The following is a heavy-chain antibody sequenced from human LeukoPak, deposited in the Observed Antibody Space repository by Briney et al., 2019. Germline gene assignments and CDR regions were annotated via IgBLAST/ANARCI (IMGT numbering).Heavy chain of an antibody. CDR1: GITFSSYA. CDR2: ISGSGGST. Sequence: GGSLRLSCAASGITFSSYAMSWVRQAPGKGLEWVSAISGSGGSTYYADSVKGRFTISRDNSKNTLYLQMNSLRAEDTAVYYCAKDRFLEWLLSYWGQGTLVTVSS. CDR3: AKDRFLEWLLSY. D-gene: IGHD3-3*01. J-gene: IGHJ4*02. V-gene: IGHV3-23*01.